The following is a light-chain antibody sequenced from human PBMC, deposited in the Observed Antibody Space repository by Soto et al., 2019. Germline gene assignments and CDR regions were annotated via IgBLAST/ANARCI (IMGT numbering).Light chain of an antibody. CDR2: EVS. J-gene: IGLJ1*01. CDR3: SSYTSSSTHVV. V-gene: IGLV2-14*01. Sequence: QSALTQPASVSGSPGQSITISCTGTSSDVGGYNYASWYQQHPGKAPKLIIYEVSNRPSGVSNRFSGSKSGNTASLTISGLQAEDEADYYCSSYTSSSTHVVFGTGTKVTVL. CDR1: SSDVGGYNY.